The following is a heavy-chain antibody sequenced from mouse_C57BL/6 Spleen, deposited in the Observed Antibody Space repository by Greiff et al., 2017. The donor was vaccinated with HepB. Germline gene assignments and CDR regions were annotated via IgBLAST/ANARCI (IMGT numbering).Heavy chain of an antibody. Sequence: DVKVEESGGGLVKPGGSLKLSCAASGFTFSDYGMHWVRQAPEKGLEWVAYISSGSSTIYYADTVKGRFTISRDNAKNTLFLQMTSLRSEDTAMYYCAMRGSFAYWGQGTLVTVSA. V-gene: IGHV5-17*01. CDR2: ISSGSSTI. CDR1: GFTFSDYG. CDR3: AMRGSFAY. J-gene: IGHJ3*01.